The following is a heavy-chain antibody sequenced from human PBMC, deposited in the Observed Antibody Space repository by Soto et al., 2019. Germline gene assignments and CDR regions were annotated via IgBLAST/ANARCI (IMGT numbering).Heavy chain of an antibody. Sequence: EVQLVESGGGLVQPGGSLRLSCAASGFTFRSSWMYWVRQTPGKGPVWVSCINGDGSVIYYADSVKGRFTTSRDNARDTLYLQMNSLTTEDSAVYYCVRDIRWGQGTLVSVSS. V-gene: IGHV3-74*01. CDR3: VRDIR. J-gene: IGHJ4*02. CDR1: GFTFRSSW. CDR2: INGDGSVI.